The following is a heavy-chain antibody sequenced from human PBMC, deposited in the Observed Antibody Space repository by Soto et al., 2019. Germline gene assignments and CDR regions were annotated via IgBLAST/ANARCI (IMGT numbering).Heavy chain of an antibody. D-gene: IGHD5-18*01. J-gene: IGHJ3*01. CDR3: ASTANVDTAMVYGSV. CDR2: IDPSDSYT. CDR1: GYSFTSYW. Sequence: GSLKISCKGSGYSFTSYWISWVRQMPGKGLEWMGRIDPSDSYTNYSPSFQGHVTISADKSISTAYLQWSSLKASDTAMYYCASTANVDTAMVYGSVWGQGTMVTVSS. V-gene: IGHV5-10-1*01.